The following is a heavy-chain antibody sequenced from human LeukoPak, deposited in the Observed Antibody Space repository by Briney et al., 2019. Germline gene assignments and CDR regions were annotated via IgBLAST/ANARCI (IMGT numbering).Heavy chain of an antibody. V-gene: IGHV4-39*07. CDR1: GGSISSGSFY. CDR3: ARDKTFEVVNFFDS. Sequence: SETLSLTCTVSGGSISSGSFYWGWIRQPPGKGLEWIGSIYYSGSTYYNPSLKSRVTVSVYTSKNQFSLKLTSVTAADTAVYFCARDKTFEVVNFFDSWGQGILVTVSS. CDR2: IYYSGST. D-gene: IGHD3-3*01. J-gene: IGHJ4*02.